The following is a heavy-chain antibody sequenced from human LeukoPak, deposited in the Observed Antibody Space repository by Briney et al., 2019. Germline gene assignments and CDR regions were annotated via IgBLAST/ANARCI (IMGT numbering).Heavy chain of an antibody. CDR3: ARLQWLVPFDY. D-gene: IGHD6-19*01. CDR2: IYYSGST. Sequence: SETLSLTCTVSGGSISSSSYYWGWIRQPPGKGLEWIGSIYYSGSTYYNPSLMSRVTISVDTSKNQFSLKLSSVTAADTAVYYCARLQWLVPFDYWGQGTLVTVSS. V-gene: IGHV4-39*01. J-gene: IGHJ4*02. CDR1: GGSISSSSYY.